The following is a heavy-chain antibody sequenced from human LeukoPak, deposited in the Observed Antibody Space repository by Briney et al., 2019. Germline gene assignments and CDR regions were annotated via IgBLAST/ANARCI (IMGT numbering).Heavy chain of an antibody. CDR2: IGGSDGST. CDR1: GVIFMIDA. D-gene: IGHD3-16*01. CDR3: TKDSHIWVPLMLYYFDY. J-gene: IGHJ4*02. V-gene: IGHV3-23*01. Sequence: GGSLRLSCAASGVIFMIDAMTLVSQAPGKGLEWVSTIGGSDGSTFYADSVKGRFTISRDNSKNTVYLQLNSLRVEDTAVYCCTKDSHIWVPLMLYYFDYWGQGMLVTVSS.